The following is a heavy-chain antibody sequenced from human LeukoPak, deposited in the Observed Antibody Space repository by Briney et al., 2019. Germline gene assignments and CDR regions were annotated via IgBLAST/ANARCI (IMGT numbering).Heavy chain of an antibody. V-gene: IGHV1-18*01. CDR1: GYTFTSYG. Sequence: GASVKVSCKASGYTFTSYGISWVRQAPGQGLEWMGWISAYNGNTNYAQKLQGRVTMTTDTSTSTAYMELRSLRSDDTAMYYCARPQKLGLWYPAAHYYYYGMDVWGQGTTVTVSS. CDR2: ISAYNGNT. D-gene: IGHD5-12*01. CDR3: ARPQKLGLWYPAAHYYYYGMDV. J-gene: IGHJ6*02.